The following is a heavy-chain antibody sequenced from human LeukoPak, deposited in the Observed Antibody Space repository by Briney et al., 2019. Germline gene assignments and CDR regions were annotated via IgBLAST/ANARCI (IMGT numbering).Heavy chain of an antibody. CDR3: AREVDVPSTSDGFDI. D-gene: IGHD3-10*02. Sequence: SETLSLTCTVSGVSISRSDYWSWIRQAPGKGLEWVGYIHYTGATYYNPSLKSRLTLSLDTSKNQFSLKLSSVTAADTAVYYCAREVDVPSTSDGFDIWGQGTVVTVSS. CDR1: GVSISRSDY. CDR2: IHYTGAT. V-gene: IGHV4-31*03. J-gene: IGHJ3*02.